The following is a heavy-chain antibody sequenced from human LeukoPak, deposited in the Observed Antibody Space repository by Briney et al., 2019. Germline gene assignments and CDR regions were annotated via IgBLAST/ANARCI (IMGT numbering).Heavy chain of an antibody. CDR1: GFTFSDYW. V-gene: IGHV3-74*01. D-gene: IGHD6-19*01. Sequence: PGRSLRLSCAASGFTFSDYWMYCVRQAPGKGLVWVSRINSDDCRTSYADSVQGRFTISRDNAKNTLYLQMNSLRAEDTAVYYCATCVAVPGLPDSWGQGTLVHVSS. J-gene: IGHJ4*02. CDR2: INSDDCRT. CDR3: ATCVAVPGLPDS.